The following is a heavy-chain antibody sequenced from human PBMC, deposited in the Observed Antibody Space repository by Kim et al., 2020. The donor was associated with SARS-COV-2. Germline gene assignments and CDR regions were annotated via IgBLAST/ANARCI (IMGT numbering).Heavy chain of an antibody. Sequence: DPSLKSRVTISVDTSKNQFSLKLSSVTAADTAVYYWARVRDGYTYYFDYWGQGTLVTVSS. CDR3: ARVRDGYTYYFDY. V-gene: IGHV4-59*01. J-gene: IGHJ4*02. D-gene: IGHD5-12*01.